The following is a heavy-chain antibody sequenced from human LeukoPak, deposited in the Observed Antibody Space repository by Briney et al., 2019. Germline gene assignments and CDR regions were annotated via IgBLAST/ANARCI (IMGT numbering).Heavy chain of an antibody. CDR1: GFTFSSYW. Sequence: GGSLRLSCAASGFTFSSYWMHWVRQAPGKGLEWVAFIRYDGSNKYYADSVKGRFTISRDNSKNTLYLQMNSLRAEDTAVYYCAKDGYIATVEMATMRVDYWGQGTLVTVSS. D-gene: IGHD5-24*01. J-gene: IGHJ4*02. CDR3: AKDGYIATVEMATMRVDY. CDR2: IRYDGSNK. V-gene: IGHV3-30*02.